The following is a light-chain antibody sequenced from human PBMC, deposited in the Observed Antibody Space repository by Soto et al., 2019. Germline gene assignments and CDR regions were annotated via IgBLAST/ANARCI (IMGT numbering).Light chain of an antibody. J-gene: IGKJ5*01. CDR2: AAS. V-gene: IGKV1-39*01. CDR3: QQTYTTVT. Sequence: IKHKHSRCSLSGKGKERGTLTCRASQSINSYLKWYQQKPGKAPKLLIYAASSLQSGVPSRFSGSGSGTDFTLTISSLQPEDFATYYCQQTYTTVTLGQGTRLEI. CDR1: QSINSY.